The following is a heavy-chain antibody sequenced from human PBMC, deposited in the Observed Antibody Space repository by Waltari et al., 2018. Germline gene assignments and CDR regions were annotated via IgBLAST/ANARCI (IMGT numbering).Heavy chain of an antibody. CDR2: IHGSGRI. J-gene: IGHJ4*02. CDR3: VRDRGRGLYLDS. Sequence: QVQLQESGPGLVKPSGTLSVTCAVSGDSISGSFWWSWVRQTPGKGLEWIGQIHGSGRINYNPSLESRVTMSRDTSNNQFSLKLTSATAADTAVYFCVRDRGRGLYLDSWGQGILVTVSP. D-gene: IGHD5-12*01. V-gene: IGHV4-4*02. CDR1: GDSISGSFW.